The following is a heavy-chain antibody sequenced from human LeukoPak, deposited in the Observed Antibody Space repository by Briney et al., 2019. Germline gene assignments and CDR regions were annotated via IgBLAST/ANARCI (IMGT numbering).Heavy chain of an antibody. CDR3: AKKQWLVPSYFDY. Sequence: GGSLRLSCAPSRFTFSSYAMSWVRQAPGKGLEWVSAISGSGGSTYYADSVKGRFTISRDNSKNTLYLQMNSLRAEDTAVYYCAKKQWLVPSYFDYWGQGTLVTVSS. CDR2: ISGSGGST. V-gene: IGHV3-23*01. D-gene: IGHD6-19*01. J-gene: IGHJ4*02. CDR1: RFTFSSYA.